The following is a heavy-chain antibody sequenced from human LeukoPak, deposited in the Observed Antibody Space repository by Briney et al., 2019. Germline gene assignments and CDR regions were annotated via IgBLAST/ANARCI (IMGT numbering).Heavy chain of an antibody. J-gene: IGHJ4*02. CDR1: GFTFSSYA. CDR2: IDSSGSYT. D-gene: IGHD3-22*01. CDR3: ATDRERDPSVYYLV. Sequence: GGSLRLSCAVSGFTFSSYAMSWVRQAPGKGLEWVSAIDSSGSYTWYDDSVKGRFTISRDNSKNTLFLQIDSLRAEDSAVYYCATDRERDPSVYYLVGGQGTLITVSS. V-gene: IGHV3-23*01.